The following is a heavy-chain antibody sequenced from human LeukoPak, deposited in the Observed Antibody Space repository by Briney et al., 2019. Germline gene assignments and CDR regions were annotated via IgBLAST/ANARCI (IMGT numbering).Heavy chain of an antibody. J-gene: IGHJ4*02. Sequence: GGSLRLSCAASGFTFSTYAMSWFRQAPGKGLEWVSTISDSGSFTYYADSVKGRFTISRGNSKNTVYLQMNSLSGEDTAVYYCAKVGVRGSGSYYRDYDYWGQGTLVTVSS. V-gene: IGHV3-23*01. CDR2: ISDSGSFT. CDR3: AKVGVRGSGSYYRDYDY. D-gene: IGHD3-10*01. CDR1: GFTFSTYA.